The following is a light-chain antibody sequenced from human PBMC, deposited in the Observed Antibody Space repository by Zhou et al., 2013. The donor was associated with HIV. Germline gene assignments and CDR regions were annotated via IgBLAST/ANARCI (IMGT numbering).Light chain of an antibody. CDR2: GAS. Sequence: EIXLTQSPGTLSLSPGERATLSCRASQSVSSYLAWYQQRPGQAPRLLIYGASSRATAIPDRFAGSGSGTAFSLTINRLEPEDFAVYYCQQYSDSPRTFGQGTKVE. CDR3: QQYSDSPRT. V-gene: IGKV3-20*01. J-gene: IGKJ1*01. CDR1: QSVSSY.